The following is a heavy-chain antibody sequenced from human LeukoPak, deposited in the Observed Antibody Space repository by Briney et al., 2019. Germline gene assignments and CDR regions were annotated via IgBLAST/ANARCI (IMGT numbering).Heavy chain of an antibody. Sequence: GGSLRLSCAASGFTFSSYAMHWVRQAPGKGLEWVAVISYDGSNKYYADSVKGRFTISRDNSKNTLYLQMNSLRAEDTAVYYCAREGHYAIPDYWGQGTLVTVSS. D-gene: IGHD3-16*01. CDR1: GFTFSSYA. CDR3: AREGHYAIPDY. J-gene: IGHJ4*02. CDR2: ISYDGSNK. V-gene: IGHV3-30-3*01.